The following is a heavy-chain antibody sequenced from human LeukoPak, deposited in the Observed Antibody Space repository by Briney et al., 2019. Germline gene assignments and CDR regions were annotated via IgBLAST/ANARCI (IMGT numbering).Heavy chain of an antibody. D-gene: IGHD3-9*01. CDR2: VYTSGIT. CDR3: ARHNGFDRGYYYYMDV. CDR1: GGFINSYY. Sequence: PSETLSLTCTVSGGFINSYYWSWIRQPAGQGLEWIGRVYTSGITNYNPSLKRRITMSVDTSKNQFSLKLTSVTAADTAVYYCARHNGFDRGYYYYMDVWGKGTTVTVSS. V-gene: IGHV4-4*07. J-gene: IGHJ6*03.